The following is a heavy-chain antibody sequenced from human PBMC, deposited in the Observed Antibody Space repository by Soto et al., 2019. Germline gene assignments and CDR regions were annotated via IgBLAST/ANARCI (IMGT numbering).Heavy chain of an antibody. CDR1: GFTVSSNY. CDR2: IYSGGST. CDR3: AREWELPNYYGMDV. J-gene: IGHJ6*02. V-gene: IGHV3-53*01. D-gene: IGHD1-26*01. Sequence: HPGGSLRLSCAASGFTVSSNYMSWVRQAPGKGLEWVSVIYSGGSTYYADSVKGRFTISRDNSKNTVHLQMNSLRAEDTAVYYCAREWELPNYYGMDVWGQGTTVTVYS.